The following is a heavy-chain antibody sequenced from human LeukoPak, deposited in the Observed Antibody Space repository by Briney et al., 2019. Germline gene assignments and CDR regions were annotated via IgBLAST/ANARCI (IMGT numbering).Heavy chain of an antibody. V-gene: IGHV3-48*03. CDR2: ISSSGSTI. CDR3: AKEVYYYGSGSPFDY. J-gene: IGHJ4*02. CDR1: GFTFSGYE. D-gene: IGHD3-10*01. Sequence: GGSLRLSCAASGFTFSGYEMNWVRQAPGKGLEWVSYISSSGSTIYYADSVKGRFTISRDNSKNTLYLQVNSLRGEDTAVYYCAKEVYYYGSGSPFDYWGQGTLVTVSS.